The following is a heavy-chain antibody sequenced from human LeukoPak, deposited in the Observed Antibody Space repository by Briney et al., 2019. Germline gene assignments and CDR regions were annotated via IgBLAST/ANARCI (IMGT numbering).Heavy chain of an antibody. CDR3: ARDMRYSSGWLHY. CDR2: INPNSGGT. V-gene: IGHV1-2*06. Sequence: GASVKVSCKASGYTFTGYYMHWVRQAPGQGLEWMGRINPNSGGTNHAQKFQGRVTMTRDTSISTAYMELSRLRSDDTAVYYCARDMRYSSGWLHYWGQGTLVTVSS. D-gene: IGHD6-19*01. J-gene: IGHJ4*02. CDR1: GYTFTGYY.